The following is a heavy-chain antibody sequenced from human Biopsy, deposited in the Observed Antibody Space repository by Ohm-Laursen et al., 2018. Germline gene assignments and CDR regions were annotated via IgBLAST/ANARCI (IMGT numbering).Heavy chain of an antibody. V-gene: IGHV1-69*06. Sequence: SSVKVSCKASGGSFSDYGLSWARQAPGRGLEWMGRVIPISNTANYAQNFQDRLTITADRSANTAYMELNSLGSEDTAVYFCATLTEDYGAGPDSWGQGTLVVVSS. CDR3: ATLTEDYGAGPDS. D-gene: IGHD4-17*01. J-gene: IGHJ4*02. CDR1: GGSFSDYG. CDR2: VIPISNTA.